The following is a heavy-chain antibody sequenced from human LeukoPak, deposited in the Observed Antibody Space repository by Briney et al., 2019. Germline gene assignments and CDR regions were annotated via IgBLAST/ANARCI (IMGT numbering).Heavy chain of an antibody. Sequence: GGSLRLSCAASGFTFSSYWMHWVRQAPGKGLLWVSRINSDGSSTSYADSVKGRFTISRDNSKNTLYLQMNSLRAEDTAVYYCAKCRGYSYGYDFDYWGQGTLVTVSS. D-gene: IGHD5-18*01. J-gene: IGHJ4*02. CDR2: INSDGSST. CDR1: GFTFSSYW. CDR3: AKCRGYSYGYDFDY. V-gene: IGHV3-74*01.